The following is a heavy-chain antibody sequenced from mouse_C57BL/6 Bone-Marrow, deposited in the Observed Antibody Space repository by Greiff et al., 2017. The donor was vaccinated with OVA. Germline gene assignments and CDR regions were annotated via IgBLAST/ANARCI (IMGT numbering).Heavy chain of an antibody. D-gene: IGHD2-12*01. V-gene: IGHV1-50*01. CDR2: IDPSDSYT. J-gene: IGHJ4*01. CDR1: GYTFTSYW. Sequence: QVQLQQPGAELVKPGASVKLSCKASGYTFTSYWMQWVKQRPGQGLEWIGEIDPSDSYTNYNQKFKGKATLTVDTSSSTAYMQLSSLTSEDSAVYYCARRAYDVYAMDYWGQGTSVTVSS. CDR3: ARRAYDVYAMDY.